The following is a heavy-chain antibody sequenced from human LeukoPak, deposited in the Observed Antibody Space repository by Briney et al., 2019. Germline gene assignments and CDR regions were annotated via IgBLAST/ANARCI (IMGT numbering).Heavy chain of an antibody. D-gene: IGHD6-13*01. CDR1: GVTLSSYA. CDR3: AREGYSSSWGHFDY. CDR2: ISSSGSGGNT. J-gene: IGHJ4*02. Sequence: PGGSLRLSCAASGVTLSSYAMSWARQAPGKGLEWVSGISSSGSGGNTYYADSVKGRFTISRDNSKNMVYLQMNSLRAEDTAVYYCAREGYSSSWGHFDYWGQGTPVTVSS. V-gene: IGHV3-23*01.